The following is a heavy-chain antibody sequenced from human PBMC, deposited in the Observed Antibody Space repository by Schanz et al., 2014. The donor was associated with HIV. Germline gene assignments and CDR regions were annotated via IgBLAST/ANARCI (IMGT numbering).Heavy chain of an antibody. CDR1: GFSFSTYG. D-gene: IGHD3-10*01. J-gene: IGHJ5*02. CDR2: ISYDAVNK. V-gene: IGHV3-30*03. Sequence: VQLVESGGGVVQPGRSLRLSCAASGFSFSTYGIHWVRQAPGKGLEWVAVISYDAVNKFYADSVQGRFTISRDDSKNTVSLQMDDLRDEDTALYYCARDALPSSVRGMISNWFDPWGQGTLVTVSS. CDR3: ARDALPSSVRGMISNWFDP.